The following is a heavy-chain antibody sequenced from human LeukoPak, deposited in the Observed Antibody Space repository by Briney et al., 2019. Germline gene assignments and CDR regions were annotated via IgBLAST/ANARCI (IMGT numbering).Heavy chain of an antibody. D-gene: IGHD3-10*01. Sequence: PSETLSLTCTVSGGSISSYYWSWIRQPPGKGLEWIGYIYYSGSTNYNPSLKSRVTISVDTSKNQFSLKLSSVTAADTAVYYCARATYGSGSNRYYFDYWGQGTLVTVSS. J-gene: IGHJ4*02. CDR1: GGSISSYY. CDR2: IYYSGST. CDR3: ARATYGSGSNRYYFDY. V-gene: IGHV4-59*01.